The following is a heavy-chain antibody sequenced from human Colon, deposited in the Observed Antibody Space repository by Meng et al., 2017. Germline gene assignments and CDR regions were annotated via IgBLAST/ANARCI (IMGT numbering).Heavy chain of an antibody. CDR2: IAAYNYDR. CDR1: GYIFTSYG. D-gene: IGHD5-24*01. V-gene: IGHV1-18*01. J-gene: IGHJ4*02. CDR3: ARALRDAYNYFDY. Sequence: QVQMVPSAAEVKKPGGSVKVSCKTSGYIFTSYGISWVRQAPGQGLEWMGWIAAYNYDRNYAQNLQGRVTLTADPSTSTAYMELRNLRSDDTAVYYCARALRDAYNYFDYWGQGTLVTVSS.